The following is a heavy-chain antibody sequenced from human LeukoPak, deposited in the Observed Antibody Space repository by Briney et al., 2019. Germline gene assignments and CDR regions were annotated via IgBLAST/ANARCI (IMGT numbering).Heavy chain of an antibody. CDR1: GFTFSRHN. V-gene: IGHV3-74*01. CDR2: INTDGSST. CDR3: ARDHIAVAGIFDY. Sequence: GGSLRLSCAASGFTFSRHNMNWVRQAPGKGLVWVSRINTDGSSTTYADSVKGRFTISRDNAKNSLYLQMNSLRAEDTAVYYCARDHIAVAGIFDYWGQGTLVTVSS. J-gene: IGHJ4*02. D-gene: IGHD6-19*01.